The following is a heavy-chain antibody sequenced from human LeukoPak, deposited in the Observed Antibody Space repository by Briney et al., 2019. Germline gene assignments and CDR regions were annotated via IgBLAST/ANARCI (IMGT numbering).Heavy chain of an antibody. CDR1: GGTFSSYA. D-gene: IGHD6-13*01. CDR3: ARGRQQLAHGSAHFDY. J-gene: IGHJ4*02. V-gene: IGHV1-69*04. Sequence: SVKVSCNASGGTFSSYAISWVRQAPGQGLEWMGRIIPILGIANYAQKFQGRVTITADKSTSTAYMELSSLRSEDTAVYYCARGRQQLAHGSAHFDYWGQGTLVTVSS. CDR2: IIPILGIA.